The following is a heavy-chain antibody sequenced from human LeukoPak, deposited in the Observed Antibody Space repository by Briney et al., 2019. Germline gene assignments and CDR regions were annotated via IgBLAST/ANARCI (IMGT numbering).Heavy chain of an antibody. CDR3: ARALRFDLSWFDP. Sequence: SETLSLTCTVSGGSISTYYWTWIRQPPGKGLEWIGYIYYSGSTNYNPSLKSRVTISVDTSKNQFSLKLSSVTAADTAVYYCARALRFDLSWFDPWGQGTLVTVSS. J-gene: IGHJ5*02. V-gene: IGHV4-59*01. CDR1: GGSISTYY. CDR2: IYYSGST. D-gene: IGHD3-9*01.